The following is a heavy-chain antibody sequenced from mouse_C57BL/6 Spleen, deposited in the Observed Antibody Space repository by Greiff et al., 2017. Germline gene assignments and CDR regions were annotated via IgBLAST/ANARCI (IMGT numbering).Heavy chain of an antibody. D-gene: IGHD2-4*01. Sequence: VQLQQSGAELVKPGASVKISCKASGYAFSSYWMNWVKQRPGKGLEWIGQIYPGDGDTNYNGKFKGKATLTADKSSSTAYMQLSSLTSEDSAVYFCARRSDYDGIAGAMDYWGQGTSVTVSS. CDR3: ARRSDYDGIAGAMDY. J-gene: IGHJ4*01. CDR2: IYPGDGDT. CDR1: GYAFSSYW. V-gene: IGHV1-80*01.